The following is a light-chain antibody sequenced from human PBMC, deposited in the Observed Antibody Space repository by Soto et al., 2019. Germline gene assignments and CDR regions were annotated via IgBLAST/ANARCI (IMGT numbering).Light chain of an antibody. CDR3: HQYYSSIT. V-gene: IGKV3-20*01. J-gene: IGKJ4*01. CDR1: QDVDNNF. Sequence: EIVLTQSPGTLSLSPGEGATLSCRASQDVDNNFLAWYQQRPGQAPRLLIYASSRRATGIPDRFSGSGSGTDVPLTISRVGPEDIAVYFCHQYYSSITFGGGTKVEV. CDR2: ASS.